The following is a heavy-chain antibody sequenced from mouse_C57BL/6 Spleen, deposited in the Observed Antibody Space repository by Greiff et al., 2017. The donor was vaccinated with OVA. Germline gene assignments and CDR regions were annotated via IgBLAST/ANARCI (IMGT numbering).Heavy chain of an antibody. V-gene: IGHV1-9*01. J-gene: IGHJ2*01. CDR2: ILPGSGST. CDR3: EYGGTYYYDSSVDD. D-gene: IGHD1-1*01. CDR1: GYTFTGYW. Sequence: VQLQQSGAELMKPGASVKLSCKATGYTFTGYWIAWVKQRPGQGLEWIGEILPGSGSTNYNEKFKSKATFTVDPSSNTAYMQLSSLTTEDSDVYAVEYGGTYYYDSSVDDWGQGTTLTVAS.